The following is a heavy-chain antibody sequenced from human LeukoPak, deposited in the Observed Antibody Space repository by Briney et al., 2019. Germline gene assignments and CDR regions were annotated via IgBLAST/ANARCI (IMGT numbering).Heavy chain of an antibody. Sequence: RSSETLSLTCTVSGGSISSSSYYWGWIRQPPGKGLEWIGSIYYSGSTYYNPSLKSRVTISVDTSKNQFSLKLSSVTAADTAVYYCARDLGNKYYYDSSGYFPLFDYWGQGTLVTVSS. D-gene: IGHD3-22*01. CDR3: ARDLGNKYYYDSSGYFPLFDY. V-gene: IGHV4-39*07. J-gene: IGHJ4*02. CDR2: IYYSGST. CDR1: GGSISSSSYY.